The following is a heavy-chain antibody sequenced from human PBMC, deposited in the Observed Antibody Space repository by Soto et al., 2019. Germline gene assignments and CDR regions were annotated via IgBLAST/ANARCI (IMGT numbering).Heavy chain of an antibody. CDR2: IIPIFGTA. D-gene: IGHD3-10*01. CDR1: GGTFSSYA. V-gene: IGHV1-69*12. J-gene: IGHJ6*02. CDR3: ARGSAPPTRLVGDYYYYGMDV. Sequence: QVQLVQSGAEVKKPGSSVKVSCKASGGTFSSYAISWVRQAPGQGLEWMGGIIPIFGTANYAQKFQGRVTITADEPTXXAXMXXSSLRSEDTAVYYCARGSAPPTRLVGDYYYYGMDVWGQGTTVTVSS.